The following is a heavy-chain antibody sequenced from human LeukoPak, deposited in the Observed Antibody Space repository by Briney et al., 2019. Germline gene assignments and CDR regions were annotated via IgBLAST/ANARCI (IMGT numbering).Heavy chain of an antibody. D-gene: IGHD3-3*01. CDR3: ARGNRSVLRFLGGDEPSAFDI. CDR1: GYSFTSYW. J-gene: IGHJ3*02. Sequence: GESLKISCKGSGYSFTSYWSGWVRQMPGKGLEWMGIIYPGDSDTRYSPSFQGQVTISADKSISTAYLQWSSLKASDTAMYYCARGNRSVLRFLGGDEPSAFDIWGQGTMVTVSS. V-gene: IGHV5-51*01. CDR2: IYPGDSDT.